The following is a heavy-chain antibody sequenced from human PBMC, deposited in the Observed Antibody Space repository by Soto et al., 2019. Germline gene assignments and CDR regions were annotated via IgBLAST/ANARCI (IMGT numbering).Heavy chain of an antibody. V-gene: IGHV3-33*01. D-gene: IGHD4-17*01. CDR1: GFTFSSYG. Sequence: GGSLRLSCAASGFTFSSYGMHWVRQAPGKGLEWVAVIWYDGSNKYYADSVKGRFTISRDNSKNTLYLQMNSLRAEDTAVYYCARDKTTVTTSDFDYWGQGTLVTVSS. CDR3: ARDKTTVTTSDFDY. CDR2: IWYDGSNK. J-gene: IGHJ4*02.